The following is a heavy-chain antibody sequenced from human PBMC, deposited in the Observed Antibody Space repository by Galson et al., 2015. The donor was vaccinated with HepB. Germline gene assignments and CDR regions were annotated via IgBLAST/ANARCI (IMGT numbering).Heavy chain of an antibody. V-gene: IGHV3-21*01. CDR3: VRNSFLGGDYSVDY. J-gene: IGHJ4*02. CDR1: GYTFPDAQ. CDR2: LSPSTNSI. Sequence: SLRLSCAGSGYTFPDAQPNQVCQGPGKGLDWVASLSPSTNSINHADSVKGRFTYSKDNAKNSLYLQMNSLRAEDTAVYYSVRNSFLGGDYSVDYWGQGILVTVSS. D-gene: IGHD4-17*01.